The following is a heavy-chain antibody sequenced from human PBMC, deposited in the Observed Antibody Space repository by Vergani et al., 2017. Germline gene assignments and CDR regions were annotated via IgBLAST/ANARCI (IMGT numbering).Heavy chain of an antibody. CDR2: LNPTTGHT. CDR3: ARSIGYCAGATCRAYYFDH. Sequence: VQLVQSGAEVRKPGASVTVSCTASGYISKNYYIHWLRQAPGQAFEWMGILNPTTGHTTSAQKFMGRVDMTRDPSTDTSTRTVQMTLSSLRSEDTAVYYCARSIGYCAGATCRAYYFDHWGQGTRVTVSS. CDR1: GYISKNYY. J-gene: IGHJ5*02. V-gene: IGHV1-46*02. D-gene: IGHD2-21*01.